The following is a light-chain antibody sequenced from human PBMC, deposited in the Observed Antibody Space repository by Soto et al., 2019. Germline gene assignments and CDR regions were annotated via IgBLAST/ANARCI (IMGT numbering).Light chain of an antibody. CDR2: GIS. J-gene: IGKJ4*01. Sequence: EIVLTQSPGTLSLSPGERATLSCRASHTISSSYLAWYQQKPGQAPRLLMYGISRRATGIPDRFSGSGSGTDFTLTISSLEPEDFAVYYCQQRSNWPATFGGGTKVDIK. CDR1: HTISSSY. CDR3: QQRSNWPAT. V-gene: IGKV3D-20*02.